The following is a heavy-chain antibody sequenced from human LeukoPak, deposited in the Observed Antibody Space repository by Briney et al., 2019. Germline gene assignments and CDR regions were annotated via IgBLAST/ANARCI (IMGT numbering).Heavy chain of an antibody. CDR2: ISYDGSNK. CDR1: GFTFSSYG. V-gene: IGHV3-30*18. J-gene: IGHJ6*02. Sequence: QPGRSLRLSCAASGFTFSSYGMHWVRQAPGKGLEWVAVISYDGSNKYYADSVKGRFTISRDNSKNTLYLQMNSLRAEDTAVYYCAKDLSDYASYYYGMDVWGQGTTVTVSS. CDR3: AKDLSDYASYYYGMDV. D-gene: IGHD4-17*01.